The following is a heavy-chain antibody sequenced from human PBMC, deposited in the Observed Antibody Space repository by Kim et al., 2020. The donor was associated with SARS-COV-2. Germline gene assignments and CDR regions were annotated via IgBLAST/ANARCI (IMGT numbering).Heavy chain of an antibody. Sequence: VKGRLTISRDNTKKTLYLKRNSLRAEDTAVYYCAKDFGFGGGAQYFQHWGQGTLVTVSS. CDR3: AKDFGFGGGAQYFQH. V-gene: IGHV3-23*01. J-gene: IGHJ1*01. D-gene: IGHD3-10*01.